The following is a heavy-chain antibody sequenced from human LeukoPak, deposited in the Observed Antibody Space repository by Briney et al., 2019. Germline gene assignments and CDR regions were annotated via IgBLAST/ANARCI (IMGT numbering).Heavy chain of an antibody. Sequence: SETLSLTCAVYGGSFSGYYWSWIRQPPGKGLEWIGEINHSGSTNYNPSLKSRVTISVDTSKNQFSLKPSSVTAADTAVYYCARGHGDYWGQGTLVTVSS. V-gene: IGHV4-34*01. CDR2: INHSGST. J-gene: IGHJ4*02. CDR1: GGSFSGYY. CDR3: ARGHGDY.